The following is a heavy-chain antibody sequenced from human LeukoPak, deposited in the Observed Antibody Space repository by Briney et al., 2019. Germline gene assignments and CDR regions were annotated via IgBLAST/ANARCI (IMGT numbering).Heavy chain of an antibody. CDR3: AKVWRRNTFAPGYYFDY. CDR1: GFTFDDYA. J-gene: IGHJ4*02. V-gene: IGHV3-23*01. CDR2: ISGSGVST. Sequence: GGSLRLSCAASGFTFDDYAMHWVRQAPGKGLEWVSAISGSGVSTYYADSVKGRFTISRDNSKNTLYLQMNSLRAEDTAVYYCAKVWRRNTFAPGYYFDYWGQGTLVTVSS. D-gene: IGHD1-14*01.